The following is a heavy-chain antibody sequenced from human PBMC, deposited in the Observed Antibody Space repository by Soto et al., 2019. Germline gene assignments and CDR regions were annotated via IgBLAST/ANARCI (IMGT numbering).Heavy chain of an antibody. V-gene: IGHV4-34*01. CDR2: INHSGST. D-gene: IGHD3-10*01. Sequence: SETLSLTCAVYGGSFSGYDWSWIRQPPGKGLEWIGEINHSGSTNYNPSLKSRVTISVDTSKNQFSLKLSSVTAADTAVYYCARDKGGGGFGEDYYYYYGMDVWGQGTTVT. J-gene: IGHJ6*02. CDR1: GGSFSGYD. CDR3: ARDKGGGGFGEDYYYYYGMDV.